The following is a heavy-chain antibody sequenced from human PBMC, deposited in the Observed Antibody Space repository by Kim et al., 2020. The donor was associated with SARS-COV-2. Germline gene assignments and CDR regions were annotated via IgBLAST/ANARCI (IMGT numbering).Heavy chain of an antibody. CDR1: GGTFSSYA. Sequence: SVKVSCKASGGTFSSYAISWVRQAPGQGLEWMGRIIPILGIANYAQKFQGRVTITADKSTSTAYMELSSLRSEDTAVYYCACTMVRGVIFSWFDPWGQGTLVTVSS. D-gene: IGHD3-10*01. V-gene: IGHV1-69*04. CDR3: ACTMVRGVIFSWFDP. CDR2: IIPILGIA. J-gene: IGHJ5*02.